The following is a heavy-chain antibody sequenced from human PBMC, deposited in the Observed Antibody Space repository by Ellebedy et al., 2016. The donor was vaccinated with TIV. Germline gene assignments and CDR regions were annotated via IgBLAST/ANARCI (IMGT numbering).Heavy chain of an antibody. J-gene: IGHJ4*02. V-gene: IGHV3-74*01. CDR3: TRTLTSYYFDY. D-gene: IGHD2-21*02. CDR1: GFTFSYYW. CDR2: VYDGGVST. Sequence: PGGSLRLSCEASGFTFSYYWMHWVRQATGKGMVWVSRVYDGGVSTSYSDSVKGRFTISRDNAKKTLYLQMNSLRAEDTAVYYCTRTLTSYYFDYWGQGALVTVSS.